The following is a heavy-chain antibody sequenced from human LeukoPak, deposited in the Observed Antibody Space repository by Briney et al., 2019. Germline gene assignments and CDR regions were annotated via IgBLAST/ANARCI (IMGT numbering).Heavy chain of an antibody. Sequence: HGASVKVSCKASGYTFTGYYMHWVRQAPGQGLEWMGWINPNSGGTNYAQKFQGWVTMTRDTSISTAYMELSRLRSDDTAVYYCARDPLNYYGSGSPDYWGQGTLVTVSS. D-gene: IGHD3-10*01. V-gene: IGHV1-2*04. CDR1: GYTFTGYY. J-gene: IGHJ4*02. CDR3: ARDPLNYYGSGSPDY. CDR2: INPNSGGT.